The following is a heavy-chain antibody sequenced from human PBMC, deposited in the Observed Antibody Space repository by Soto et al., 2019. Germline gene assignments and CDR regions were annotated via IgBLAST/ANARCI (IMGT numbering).Heavy chain of an antibody. Sequence: QVQLQESGPGLVKPSETLSLTCTVSGGSISSYYWSWIRQPPGKGLEWIGYIYYSGSTNYNPSLKSRVTISVDTSKNQFSLKLSSVTAADTAVYHCARVENWQWLAYFDYWGQGTLVTVSS. CDR1: GGSISSYY. CDR2: IYYSGST. D-gene: IGHD6-19*01. CDR3: ARVENWQWLAYFDY. J-gene: IGHJ4*02. V-gene: IGHV4-59*01.